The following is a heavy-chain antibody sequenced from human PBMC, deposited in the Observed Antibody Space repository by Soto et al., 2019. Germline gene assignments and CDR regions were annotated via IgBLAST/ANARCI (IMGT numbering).Heavy chain of an antibody. V-gene: IGHV1-3*04. CDR3: AKLGGGYIVCPYLDY. D-gene: IGHD3-16*01. J-gene: IGHJ4*02. CDR2: INTGNGNT. Sequence: QVQIVQSGAEVKKPGASVKVSCKTSGYTFTLYTIHWVRQAPGQRLEWMGWINTGNGNTKYSQRCQGRVTMSTDTSASTDNMELSSLTSEDTAVSYCAKLGGGYIVCPYLDYWGQGTMVTVSS. CDR1: GYTFTLYT.